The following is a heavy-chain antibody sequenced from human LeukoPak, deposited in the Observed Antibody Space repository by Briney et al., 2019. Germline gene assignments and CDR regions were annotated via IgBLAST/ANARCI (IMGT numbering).Heavy chain of an antibody. D-gene: IGHD5-18*01. CDR1: GFTFSSYS. CDR3: ARGRGYSYGPTLDY. V-gene: IGHV3-21*01. J-gene: IGHJ4*02. Sequence: GGSLRLSCAASGFTFSSYSMNWVRQATGKGLECVSSISNSSSYIYYADSVKGRFTISRDNAKNSLYLQMNSLRAEDTAVYYCARGRGYSYGPTLDYWGQGTLVTVSS. CDR2: ISNSSSYI.